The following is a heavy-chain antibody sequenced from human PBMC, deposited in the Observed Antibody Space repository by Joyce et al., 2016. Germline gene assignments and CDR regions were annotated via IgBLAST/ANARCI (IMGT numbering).Heavy chain of an antibody. CDR3: ARAGTFWSAFNWFDP. CDR1: GFTSSTYT. Sequence: EVQLLESGGGLVQPGGSLRLSCAASGFTSSTYTMTWVRQAPGKGRGWVSTIIDSGSTYYTDSVKGRFTISRDNSKNTVNLQMNSLRAEDTAVYYCARAGTFWSAFNWFDPWGQGTLVTVSS. J-gene: IGHJ5*02. D-gene: IGHD3-3*01. CDR2: IIDSGST. V-gene: IGHV3-23*01.